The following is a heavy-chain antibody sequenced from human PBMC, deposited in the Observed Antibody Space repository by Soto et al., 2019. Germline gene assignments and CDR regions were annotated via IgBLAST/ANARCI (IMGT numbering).Heavy chain of an antibody. CDR1: GYTFTSYY. J-gene: IGHJ5*02. CDR2: INPSGGST. CDR3: ATLPPRIEVTVLPIPT. Sequence: ASVKVSCKASGYTFTSYYMHWVRQAPGQGLEWMGIINPSGGSTSYAQKFQGRVTMTRDTSTSTVYMELSSLRSEDTAVYYCATLPPRIEVTVLPIPTWGQGTLVTVSS. V-gene: IGHV1-46*01. D-gene: IGHD2-15*01.